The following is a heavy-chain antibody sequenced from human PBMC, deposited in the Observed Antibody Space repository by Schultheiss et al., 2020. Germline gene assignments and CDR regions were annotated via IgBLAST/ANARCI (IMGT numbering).Heavy chain of an antibody. D-gene: IGHD1-14*01. Sequence: GGSLRLSCAASGFTFSSYAMSWVRQAPGKGLEWVAVISYDGSNKYYADSVKGRFTISRDNSKNTLYLQMNSLRAEDTAVYYCARGLRLPNRRHYYYGMDVWGQGTTVTVSS. J-gene: IGHJ6*02. CDR3: ARGLRLPNRRHYYYGMDV. CDR1: GFTFSSYA. V-gene: IGHV3-30-3*01. CDR2: ISYDGSNK.